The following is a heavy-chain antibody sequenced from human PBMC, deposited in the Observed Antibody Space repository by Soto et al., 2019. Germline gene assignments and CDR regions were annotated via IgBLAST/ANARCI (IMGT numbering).Heavy chain of an antibody. CDR2: FKRKTDGGTT. V-gene: IGHV3-15*01. CDR3: TTSPGYFDY. Sequence: PGGSLRLSCAASGFTFSNTWMSWVRQAPGKGLEWVGRFKRKTDGGTTDYAAPVKGRFTXXXXXXKXTXYXQXNSLXTEDTAVYYCTTSPGYFDYWGQGTLVTVSS. J-gene: IGHJ4*02. CDR1: GFTFSNTW.